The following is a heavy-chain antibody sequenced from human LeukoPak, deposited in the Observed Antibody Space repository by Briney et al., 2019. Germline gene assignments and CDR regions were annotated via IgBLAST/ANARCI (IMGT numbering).Heavy chain of an antibody. D-gene: IGHD6-19*01. J-gene: IGHJ3*02. CDR2: IHADSGNT. CDR3: GLAGDWDAFDI. Sequence: ASVKVSCKTSGYTFTTCAVHWVPQAPGQRLEWMGWIHADSGNTKYSQKLQGRVAIARDTSASTIYMELTSLRIEDTAVYTIGLAGDWDAFDIWGLGTMVTVSS. CDR1: GYTFTTCA. V-gene: IGHV1-3*01.